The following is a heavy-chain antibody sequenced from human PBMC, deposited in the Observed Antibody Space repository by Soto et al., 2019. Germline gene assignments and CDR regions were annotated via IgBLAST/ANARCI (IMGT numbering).Heavy chain of an antibody. D-gene: IGHD3-10*01. CDR2: IYYSGST. Sequence: QVQLQESGPGLVKPSQTLSLTCTVSGGSISSGGYYWSWIRQHPGKGLEWIGYIYYSGSTYYNPALKSRVTISVDTSKNQFSLKLSSVTAADTAVYYCARVVGNTMVRGRYMDVWGKGTTVTVSS. V-gene: IGHV4-31*03. J-gene: IGHJ6*03. CDR3: ARVVGNTMVRGRYMDV. CDR1: GGSISSGGYY.